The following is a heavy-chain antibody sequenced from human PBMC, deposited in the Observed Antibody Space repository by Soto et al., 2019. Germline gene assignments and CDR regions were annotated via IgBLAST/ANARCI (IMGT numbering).Heavy chain of an antibody. D-gene: IGHD3-3*01. CDR1: GYTFTSYG. CDR2: ISAYNGNT. CDR3: ARVPPQGAYFWSGYIYYYYMDV. Sequence: GASVKVSCKASGYTFTSYGISWVRQAPGQGLEWMGWISAYNGNTNYAQKLQGRVTMTTDTSTSTAYMELRSLRSDDTAVYYCARVPPQGAYFWSGYIYYYYMDVWGKGTTVTVSS. J-gene: IGHJ6*03. V-gene: IGHV1-18*01.